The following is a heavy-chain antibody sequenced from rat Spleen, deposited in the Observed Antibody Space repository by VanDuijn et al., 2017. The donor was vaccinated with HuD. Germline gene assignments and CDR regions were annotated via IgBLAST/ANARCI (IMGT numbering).Heavy chain of an antibody. J-gene: IGHJ1*01. CDR3: AKDKENNYGWYFDF. CDR1: GFTYSNYV. D-gene: IGHD1-10*01. Sequence: EVQLVESGGGLVQPGRSLKLSCAASGFTYSNYVMAWVRQAPTKGLEWVASISTGGGNTYYRDSVKGRFTISRDNAKNTLYLQMDSLRSEDTATYYCAKDKENNYGWYFDFWGPGTMVTVSS. CDR2: ISTGGGNT. V-gene: IGHV5S13*01.